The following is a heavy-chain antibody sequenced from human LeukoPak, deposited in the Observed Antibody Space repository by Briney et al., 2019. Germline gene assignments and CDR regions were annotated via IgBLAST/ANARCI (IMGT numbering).Heavy chain of an antibody. Sequence: ASVKVSCKASGYTFTGYYMHWVRQAPGQGLEWMGWINLNSGGTNYAEKFQGWVTMTRDTSISTAYMELSRLRSDDTAVYYCARSGRYPSDAFDIWGQGTMVTVSS. CDR1: GYTFTGYY. V-gene: IGHV1-2*04. J-gene: IGHJ3*02. CDR2: INLNSGGT. CDR3: ARSGRYPSDAFDI. D-gene: IGHD1-26*01.